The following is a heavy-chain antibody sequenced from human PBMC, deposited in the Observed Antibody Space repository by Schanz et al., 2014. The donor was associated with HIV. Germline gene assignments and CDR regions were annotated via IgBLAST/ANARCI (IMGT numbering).Heavy chain of an antibody. Sequence: EVQLLDSGGGLVQPGGSLRVSCAASGFTFSNYAMSWIRQAPGKGLEWVSSISESGGRTYYADSVNGRFTISRDNSKNTLYLQMTTLRTEDTAVYYCAKPEYDSRGNSQSHFDSWGQGTLVTVSS. CDR1: GFTFSNYA. CDR3: AKPEYDSRGNSQSHFDS. CDR2: ISESGGRT. D-gene: IGHD3-22*01. V-gene: IGHV3-23*01. J-gene: IGHJ4*02.